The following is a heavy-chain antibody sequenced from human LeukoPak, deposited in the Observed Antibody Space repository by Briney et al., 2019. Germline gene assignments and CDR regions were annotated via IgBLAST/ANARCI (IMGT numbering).Heavy chain of an antibody. V-gene: IGHV4-59*01. D-gene: IGHD4-17*01. CDR1: GGSISGYY. CDR2: IYHSGST. CDR3: ARDFAVTTAYYYGMDV. Sequence: SETLSLTCTVSGGSISGYYWTWIRQPPGKGLEWIGYIYHSGSTDYNPSPKSRVTISADTSQNQVSLKLRSMTAADTAVYYCARDFAVTTAYYYGMDVWGQGTTVTVSS. J-gene: IGHJ6*02.